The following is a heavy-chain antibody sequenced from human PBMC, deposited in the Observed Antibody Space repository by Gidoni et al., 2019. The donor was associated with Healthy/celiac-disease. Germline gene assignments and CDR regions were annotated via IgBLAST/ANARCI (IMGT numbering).Heavy chain of an antibody. CDR2: INHSGST. CDR1: GGSFSGYY. V-gene: IGHV4-34*01. D-gene: IGHD2-8*01. J-gene: IGHJ5*02. CDR3: ARGIVLMVYANNWFDP. Sequence: QVQLQQWGAGLLKPSETLSLTCAVYGGSFSGYYWSWIRQPPGNGLEWIGEINHSGSTNYNPSLKSRVTISVDTSKNQFSLKLSSVTAADTAVYYCARGIVLMVYANNWFDPWGQGTLVTVSS.